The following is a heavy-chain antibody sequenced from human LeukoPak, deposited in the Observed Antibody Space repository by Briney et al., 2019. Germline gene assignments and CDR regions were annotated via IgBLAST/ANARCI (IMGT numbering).Heavy chain of an antibody. CDR2: INPNSGGT. Sequence: ASVKVSCKASGYTFTGYYMHWVRQAPGQGLESMGWINPNSGGTNYAQKFQGRVTMTRDTSISTAYMELSRLRSDDTAVYYCARDLVGATGVDYWGQGTLVTVSS. V-gene: IGHV1-2*02. J-gene: IGHJ4*02. CDR3: ARDLVGATGVDY. D-gene: IGHD1-26*01. CDR1: GYTFTGYY.